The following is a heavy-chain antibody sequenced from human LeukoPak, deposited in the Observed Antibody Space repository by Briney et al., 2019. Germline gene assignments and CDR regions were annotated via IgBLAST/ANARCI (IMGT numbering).Heavy chain of an antibody. CDR1: GGSISSYY. J-gene: IGHJ4*02. CDR3: ARVLGWDILTGISWARYYFDY. D-gene: IGHD3-9*01. CDR2: IYYSGST. V-gene: IGHV4-59*01. Sequence: SETLSLTCTVSGGSISSYYWSWIRQPPGKGLEWIGYIYYSGSTNYNPSLKSRVTTSLHTSTNRFSLKLSSVTAADTAVYYWARVLGWDILTGISWARYYFDYWGQGTLVTVSS.